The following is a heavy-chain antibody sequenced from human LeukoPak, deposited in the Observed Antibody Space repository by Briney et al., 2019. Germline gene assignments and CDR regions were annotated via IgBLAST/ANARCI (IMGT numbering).Heavy chain of an antibody. J-gene: IGHJ4*02. CDR3: VRDLDTVTTAFLVY. CDR2: VSRSSRHM. Sequence: PGGSLRLSCAASGFTFSSYSMNWVRQAPGKGLEWVSSVSRSSRHMYYADSVKGRFTISRDDAKNSLSLQMDGLRAEDSAVYYCVRDLDTVTTAFLVYWGQGTLVTVSS. CDR1: GFTFSSYS. V-gene: IGHV3-21*01. D-gene: IGHD4-11*01.